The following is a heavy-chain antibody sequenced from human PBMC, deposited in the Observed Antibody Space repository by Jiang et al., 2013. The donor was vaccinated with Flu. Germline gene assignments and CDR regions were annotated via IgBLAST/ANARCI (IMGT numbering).Heavy chain of an antibody. V-gene: IGHV1-18*01. CDR2: ISAYSGNT. CDR3: AREDRDYYYGMDV. J-gene: IGHJ6*02. CDR1: GYSLTSYG. D-gene: IGHD2-15*01. Sequence: SGAEVKKPGASVKVSCKASGYSLTSYGISWVRQAPGQGLEWMGWISAYSGNTNYAQRVQGRVTMTTDTSTSTAYMELRSLRSDDTAVYYCAREDRDYYYGMDVWGQGTTGHRLL.